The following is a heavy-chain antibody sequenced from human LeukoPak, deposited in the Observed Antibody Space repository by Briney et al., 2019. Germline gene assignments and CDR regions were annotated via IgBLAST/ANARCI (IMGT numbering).Heavy chain of an antibody. V-gene: IGHV3-43D*04. J-gene: IGHJ4*02. CDR2: ISWDGGST. CDR3: AKDGAVTTEYYFDY. CDR1: GFTFDDYA. Sequence: GGSLRLSCAASGFTFDDYAMHWVRQAPAKGLEWVSLISWDGGSTYYADSVKGRFTISRDNSKNSLYLQMNSLRAEDTALYYCAKDGAVTTEYYFDYWGQGTLVTVSS. D-gene: IGHD4-17*01.